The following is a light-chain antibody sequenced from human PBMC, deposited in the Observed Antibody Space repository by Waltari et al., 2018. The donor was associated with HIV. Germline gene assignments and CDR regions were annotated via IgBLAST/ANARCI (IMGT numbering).Light chain of an antibody. Sequence: QSALTQPASVSGSPGQSITISCTGTSSDVGSYNLVSWYHQYPGKAPKLMIYEVSKRPSGVSNRFSGSKSGNTASLTISGLQAEDEADYYCCSYAATSTFVFGTGTKVTVL. J-gene: IGLJ1*01. CDR1: SSDVGSYNL. CDR3: CSYAATSTFV. CDR2: EVS. V-gene: IGLV2-23*02.